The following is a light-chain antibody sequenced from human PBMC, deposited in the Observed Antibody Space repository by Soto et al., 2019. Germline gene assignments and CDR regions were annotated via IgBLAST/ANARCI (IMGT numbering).Light chain of an antibody. J-gene: IGKJ1*01. CDR2: KAS. V-gene: IGKV1-5*03. CDR3: QHYKSYPWT. CDR1: QSIDSW. Sequence: DIQMTQSPSTMSSSVGDIVTITCRASQSIDSWLAWYQQKPGKAPKFLMYKASNLESGVPSRFSGSGSETEFTLTISSLQPDDFAIYYCQHYKSYPWTFGQGTKVDIK.